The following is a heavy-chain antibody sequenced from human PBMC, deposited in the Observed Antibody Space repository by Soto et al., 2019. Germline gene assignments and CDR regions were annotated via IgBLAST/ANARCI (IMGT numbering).Heavy chain of an antibody. V-gene: IGHV1-2*02. Sequence: QVQLVQSGAEVKKHGASVKVSCKASGYTFSAYYINWVRQAPGQGLEWMGWLNPNSGDTKFTQYFKGRVTVARDTSTGTAYMVLSNLRSDDPAIYYCARGPCSSGYCYSWFDSWGQGTLGTVSS. J-gene: IGHJ5*01. D-gene: IGHD2-2*02. CDR1: GYTFSAYY. CDR3: ARGPCSSGYCYSWFDS. CDR2: LNPNSGDT.